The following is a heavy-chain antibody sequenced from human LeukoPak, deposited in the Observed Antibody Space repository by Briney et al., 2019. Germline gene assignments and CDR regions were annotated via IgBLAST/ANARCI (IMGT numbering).Heavy chain of an antibody. J-gene: IGHJ4*02. Sequence: GGSLRLSCAASGFTFSSYEMNWVRQAPGKGLEWVSYISSSGNTIYYADSEKGRFTISRDNAKNSLYLQMNSLRAEDTAVYYCARDKRVGDINFDYWGQGTLVTVSS. CDR2: ISSSGNTI. D-gene: IGHD1-26*01. CDR3: ARDKRVGDINFDY. V-gene: IGHV3-48*03. CDR1: GFTFSSYE.